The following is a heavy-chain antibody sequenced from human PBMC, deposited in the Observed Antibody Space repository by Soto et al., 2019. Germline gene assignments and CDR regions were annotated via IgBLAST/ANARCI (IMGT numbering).Heavy chain of an antibody. CDR3: AREHGYCRSGTRQLEWFDP. D-gene: IGHD2-2*01. Sequence: QVQLVQSGAEVKKPGTSVKVSCTASGYTFSSHGISWVRQAPGQGLQWIGWVSGDNANTNYAQSLQGRVTMTTDTSTNTGHMELRSLRSDDTAVYYCAREHGYCRSGTRQLEWFDPWGQGTLVIVSS. V-gene: IGHV1-18*01. CDR2: VSGDNANT. J-gene: IGHJ5*02. CDR1: GYTFSSHG.